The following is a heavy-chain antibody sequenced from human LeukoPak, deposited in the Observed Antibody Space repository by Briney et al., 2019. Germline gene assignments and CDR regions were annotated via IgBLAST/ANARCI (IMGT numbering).Heavy chain of an antibody. CDR2: ISSSGSTI. CDR1: GFTFSSYE. CDR3: ARTTYGSGSYYLYNWFDP. J-gene: IGHJ5*02. Sequence: GGSLRFSCAASGFTFSSYEMNWVRQAPGKGLEWVSYISSSGSTIYYADSVKGRFTISRDNAKNSLYLQMNSLRAEDTAVYYRARTTYGSGSYYLYNWFDPWGQGTLVTVSS. D-gene: IGHD3-10*01. V-gene: IGHV3-48*03.